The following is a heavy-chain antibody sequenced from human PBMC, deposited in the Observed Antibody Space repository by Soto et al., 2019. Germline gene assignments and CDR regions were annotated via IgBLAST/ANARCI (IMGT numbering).Heavy chain of an antibody. V-gene: IGHV3-30-3*01. CDR1: GFTFSANA. Sequence: QEQLVESGGDVVQPGRSLTLSFAASGFTFSANAMHWVRQAPGKGLEWVAVIAYDGTIKIYSNSVKGRLTISRDDSKSTLYLQMNSLRPEDTAVYYCARDKIKGAPDYLDSWGQGTLVTVSS. CDR2: IAYDGTIK. CDR3: ARDKIKGAPDYLDS. D-gene: IGHD1-26*01. J-gene: IGHJ4*02.